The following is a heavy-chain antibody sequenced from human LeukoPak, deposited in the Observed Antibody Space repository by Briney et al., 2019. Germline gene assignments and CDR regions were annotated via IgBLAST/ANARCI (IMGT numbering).Heavy chain of an antibody. CDR3: AREADSGSYSYYYYGMDV. J-gene: IGHJ6*02. Sequence: PGGSLRLSCAASGFTFSSYAMHWVRQAPGKGLEWVAVISYDGSNKYCADSVKGRFTISRDNSKNTLHLQMNSLRAEDTAVYYCAREADSGSYSYYYYGMDVWGQGTTVTVSS. V-gene: IGHV3-30-3*01. CDR1: GFTFSSYA. D-gene: IGHD1-26*01. CDR2: ISYDGSNK.